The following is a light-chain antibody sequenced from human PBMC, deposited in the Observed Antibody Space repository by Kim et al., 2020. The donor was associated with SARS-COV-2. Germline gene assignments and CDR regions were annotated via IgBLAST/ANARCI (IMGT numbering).Light chain of an antibody. Sequence: QSALTQPPSASGSPGQSVTISCTETSSDVGGYNYVSWYQQHPGKAPKLMIYEVSKRPSGVPDRFSGSKSGNTASLTVSGLQAEDEADYYCSSYAGSHNVVFGGGTRLTVL. CDR3: SSYAGSHNVV. CDR2: EVS. CDR1: SSDVGGYNY. J-gene: IGLJ2*01. V-gene: IGLV2-8*01.